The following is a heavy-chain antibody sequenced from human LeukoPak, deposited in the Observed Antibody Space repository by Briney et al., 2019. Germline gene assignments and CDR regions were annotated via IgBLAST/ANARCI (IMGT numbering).Heavy chain of an antibody. Sequence: SETQSLTCTVSGASISSYSWSWVRQPAGKGLEWIGRIYATGSTSYNPSLKSRVTMSVDASKNHFSLKLTSVTAADTAVYYCGAYGSGTYYPFFWGQGTLVTVSS. D-gene: IGHD3-10*01. CDR1: GASISSYS. CDR3: GAYGSGTYYPFF. V-gene: IGHV4-4*07. J-gene: IGHJ4*02. CDR2: IYATGST.